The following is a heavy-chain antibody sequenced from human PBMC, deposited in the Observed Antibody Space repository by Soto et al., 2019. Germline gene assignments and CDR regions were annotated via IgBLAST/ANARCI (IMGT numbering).Heavy chain of an antibody. D-gene: IGHD3-10*01. V-gene: IGHV1-2*04. Sequence: ASVKVSCKASGYTFTGYYMHWVRQAPGQGLEWMGWINPNSGGTNYAQKFQGWVTMTRDTSISTAYMELRSLRSDDTAVYYCAREYYYGSGPWCWGQGTLVTV. CDR2: INPNSGGT. CDR1: GYTFTGYY. CDR3: AREYYYGSGPWC. J-gene: IGHJ4*02.